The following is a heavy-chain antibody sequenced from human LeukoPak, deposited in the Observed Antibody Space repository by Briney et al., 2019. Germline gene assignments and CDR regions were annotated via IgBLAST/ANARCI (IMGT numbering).Heavy chain of an antibody. Sequence: ASVKVSCKASGGTFSSYTISWVRQAPGQGLEWMGWISAYNGNTNYAQKLQGRVTMTTDTSTSTAYMELRSLRSDDTAVYYCARYGDYHNWFDPWGQGTLVTVSS. D-gene: IGHD4-17*01. V-gene: IGHV1-18*01. CDR3: ARYGDYHNWFDP. CDR2: ISAYNGNT. CDR1: GGTFSSYT. J-gene: IGHJ5*02.